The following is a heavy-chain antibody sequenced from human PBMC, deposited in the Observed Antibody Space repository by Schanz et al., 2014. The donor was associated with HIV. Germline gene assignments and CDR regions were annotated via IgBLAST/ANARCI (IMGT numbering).Heavy chain of an antibody. CDR1: GFTFSSYG. D-gene: IGHD3-3*01. V-gene: IGHV3-30*03. CDR3: ARAPSDFWMAYFDY. CDR2: ISDDGSKK. J-gene: IGHJ4*02. Sequence: QVQLVESGGGVVQPGRSLRLSCAASGFTFSSYGMHWVRQAPGKGLEWVALISDDGSKKYYIDSVKGRFTISRDNSKNTLYLQMNSLRAEDTAVYYCARAPSDFWMAYFDYWGQGTLVTVSS.